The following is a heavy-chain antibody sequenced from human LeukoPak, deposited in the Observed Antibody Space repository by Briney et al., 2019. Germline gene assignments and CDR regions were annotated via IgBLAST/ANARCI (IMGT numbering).Heavy chain of an antibody. D-gene: IGHD6-13*01. CDR3: ARVPRIEAGATGDWFDP. CDR1: GGSMSGPY. Sequence: SETLSLTCTVSGGSMSGPYWSWIRQPPGKELEWIGHIYHSGSTNYNPSLKSRVTISVDTSKNQFFLNLRSVTAADTAVYYCARVPRIEAGATGDWFDPWGQGTVVTVSS. J-gene: IGHJ5*02. CDR2: IYHSGST. V-gene: IGHV4-59*11.